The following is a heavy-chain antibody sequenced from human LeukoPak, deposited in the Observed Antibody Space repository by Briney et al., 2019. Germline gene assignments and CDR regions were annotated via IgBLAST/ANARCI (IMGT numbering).Heavy chain of an antibody. V-gene: IGHV5-10-1*01. D-gene: IGHD5-24*01. J-gene: IGHJ4*02. CDR1: GYSFPIYW. CDR3: ARLKRDGYNFDC. CDR2: IGPSDSYT. Sequence: GESLKISCKGSGYSFPIYWISWVRQMPGKGLEWMGRIGPSDSYTNFSPSSQGHFTISADKSISTAYLQWSSLRASDTAIYYCARLKRDGYNFDCWGQGTLVTVSS.